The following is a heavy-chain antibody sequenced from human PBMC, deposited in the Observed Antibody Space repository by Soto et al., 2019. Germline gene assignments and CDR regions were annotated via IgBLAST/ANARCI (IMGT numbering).Heavy chain of an antibody. CDR1: GYTFTSYD. D-gene: IGHD2-15*01. CDR3: ARGLGCSRGSCYSLGYYYGMDV. CDR2: MNPNSGNT. V-gene: IGHV1-8*01. Sequence: ASVKVSCKASGYTFTSYDINWVRQATGQGLEWMGWMNPNSGNTGYAQKFQGRVTMTRNTSISTAYMELSSLRSEDTAAYYCARGLGCSRGSCYSLGYYYGMDVWGQGTTVTVSS. J-gene: IGHJ6*02.